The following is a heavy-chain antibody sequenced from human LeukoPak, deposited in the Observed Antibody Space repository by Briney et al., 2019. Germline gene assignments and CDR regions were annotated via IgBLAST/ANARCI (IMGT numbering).Heavy chain of an antibody. CDR3: ASGDLRYFDWLSSYGMDV. CDR1: GGSFSGYY. Sequence: SETLSLTCAVYGGSFSGYYWSWIRQPPGKGLEWIGEINDSGSTNYNPSLKSRVTISVDTSKNQFSLKLSSVTAADTAVYYCASGDLRYFDWLSSYGMDVWGKGTTVTVSS. V-gene: IGHV4-34*01. J-gene: IGHJ6*04. D-gene: IGHD3-9*01. CDR2: INDSGST.